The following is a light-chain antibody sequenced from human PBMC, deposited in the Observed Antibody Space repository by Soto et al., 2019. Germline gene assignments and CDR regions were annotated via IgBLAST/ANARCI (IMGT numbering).Light chain of an antibody. CDR2: EVS. CDR1: SSAVGGYTF. J-gene: IGLJ2*01. Sequence: QSALTQPASVSGSPGQSITISCTGTSSAVGGYTFVSWYQQHPGKAPKLLIYEVSNRLSGIFNRFSGSKSGNTASLTISWLQAEYEAAYYCTSYTTSSTVIFVGGTKLTVL. CDR3: TSYTTSSTVI. V-gene: IGLV2-14*01.